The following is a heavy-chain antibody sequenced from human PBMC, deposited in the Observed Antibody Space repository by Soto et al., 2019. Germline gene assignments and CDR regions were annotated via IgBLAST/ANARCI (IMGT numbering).Heavy chain of an antibody. CDR2: IKQDGSEK. J-gene: IGHJ4*02. V-gene: IGHV3-7*01. CDR1: GFTVNNDW. D-gene: IGHD1-1*01. CDR3: ARVWNDGRIDY. Sequence: GGSLRLSXAASGFTVNNDWMTWVRQAPGKGLEWVASIKQDGSEKHYVASVKGRFTISRDNAKNSLYLQLHSLRAEDTAVYYCARVWNDGRIDYWGQGTLVTV.